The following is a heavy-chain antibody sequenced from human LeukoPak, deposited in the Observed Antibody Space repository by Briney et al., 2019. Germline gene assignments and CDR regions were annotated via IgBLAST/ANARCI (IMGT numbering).Heavy chain of an antibody. Sequence: GGSLRLSCAASGSSFISYGMHWVRQAPGKGLEWVGVISDDGRRKDYADSVKGRFTISRDNSKDTLYLQMNSLRAEDTAVYYCAKRPSDYGDYVSYFDYWGQGTLVTVSS. CDR2: ISDDGRRK. V-gene: IGHV3-30*18. CDR3: AKRPSDYGDYVSYFDY. D-gene: IGHD4-17*01. CDR1: GSSFISYG. J-gene: IGHJ4*02.